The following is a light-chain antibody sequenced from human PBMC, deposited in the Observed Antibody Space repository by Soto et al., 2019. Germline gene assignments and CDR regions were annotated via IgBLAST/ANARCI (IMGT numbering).Light chain of an antibody. V-gene: IGLV2-14*01. J-gene: IGLJ3*02. CDR1: MRDVGAYNL. Sequence: QSVRTRPASVCGSAGQSVSISCSGTMRDVGAYNLISWYQQHPGTAPKLIIYEVRNRPSGISSRFSGSRSGNTASMTISGLQSEDEGDYSCSAYTARSTLVFGGGTK. CDR2: EVR. CDR3: SAYTARSTLV.